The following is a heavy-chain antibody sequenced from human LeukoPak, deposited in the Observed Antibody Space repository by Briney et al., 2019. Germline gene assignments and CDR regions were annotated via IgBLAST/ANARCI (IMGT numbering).Heavy chain of an antibody. CDR3: ARGKLDYGDYYYYYGMDV. CDR2: ISSNGSST. D-gene: IGHD4-17*01. Sequence: GGSLRLSCAASGLTFSSYAVHWVRQAPGKGLEYVSAISSNGSSTYYANSVKGRFTISRDNSKNTLCLQMGSLRAEDMAVYYCARGKLDYGDYYYYYGMDVWGQGTTVTVSS. J-gene: IGHJ6*02. V-gene: IGHV3-64*01. CDR1: GLTFSSYA.